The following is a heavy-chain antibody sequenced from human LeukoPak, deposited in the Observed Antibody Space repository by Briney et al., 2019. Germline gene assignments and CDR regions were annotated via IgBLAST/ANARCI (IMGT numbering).Heavy chain of an antibody. CDR1: GXSISSYY. D-gene: IGHD2-2*01. Sequence: SETLSLTCTVSGXSISSYYGSWIRQPPGKGLESIGYIYYSGSTNYIPSLKSRVTISVYTSKNQSSLKLSSVTAADTAVYYCARHAPAAPYGMDVWGQGTTVTVSS. CDR3: ARHAPAAPYGMDV. J-gene: IGHJ6*02. V-gene: IGHV4-59*08. CDR2: IYYSGST.